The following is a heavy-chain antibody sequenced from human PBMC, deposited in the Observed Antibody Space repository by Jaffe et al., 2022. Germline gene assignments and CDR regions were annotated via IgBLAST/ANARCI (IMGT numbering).Heavy chain of an antibody. J-gene: IGHJ4*02. CDR2: IHHSGTT. V-gene: IGHV4-4*02. D-gene: IGHD6-19*01. CDR1: GGAISSYNY. Sequence: QVQLQESGPGLVKPSGTLSLTCGVSGGAISSYNYWSWVRQPPGRGLEWIGEIHHSGTTNCNPSLKSRVTISVDNSKNHFSLNLNSVTAADTAVYYCARNCPSGWYGGIDYWGQGTLVTVSS. CDR3: ARNCPSGWYGGIDY.